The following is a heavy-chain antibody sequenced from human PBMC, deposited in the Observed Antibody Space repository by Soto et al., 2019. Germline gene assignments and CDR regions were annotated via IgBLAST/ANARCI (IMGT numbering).Heavy chain of an antibody. CDR1: GFTFSSYA. D-gene: IGHD3-3*01. Sequence: GGSLRLSCAASGFTFSSYAMSWVRQAPGKGLEWVSAISGSGGSTYYADSVKGRFTISRDNSKNTLYLQMNSLRAEDTAVYYCAKDLVTLVTIFEDYFDYWGQGTLVTVSS. J-gene: IGHJ4*02. CDR3: AKDLVTLVTIFEDYFDY. V-gene: IGHV3-23*01. CDR2: ISGSGGST.